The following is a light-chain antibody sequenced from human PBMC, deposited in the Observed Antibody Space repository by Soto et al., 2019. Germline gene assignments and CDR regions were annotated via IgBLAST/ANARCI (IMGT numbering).Light chain of an antibody. V-gene: IGKV3-11*01. Sequence: PGHKATRSCRASQRNSTYLAWYQVKPGQAPRLLIYDASIRATGVPARFSGSGSGTDFSLTISSLEPEDVAVYYCQQRSPWPPMTFGQGTRLEIK. CDR2: DAS. J-gene: IGKJ5*01. CDR3: QQRSPWPPMT. CDR1: QRNSTY.